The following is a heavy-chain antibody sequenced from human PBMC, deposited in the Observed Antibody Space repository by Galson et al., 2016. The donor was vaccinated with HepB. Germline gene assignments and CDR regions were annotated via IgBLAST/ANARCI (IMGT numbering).Heavy chain of an antibody. CDR1: GFTFSDFA. J-gene: IGHJ4*02. V-gene: IGHV3-23*01. Sequence: LSCAASGFTFSDFAMSWVRQAPGKGLECVSAISHSGETTLYADSVKGRFTISRDNSKNTLYLQMDSLRAEDTAVYYCAPPRQWLFDYWGQGALVIVSS. D-gene: IGHD6-19*01. CDR3: APPRQWLFDY. CDR2: ISHSGETT.